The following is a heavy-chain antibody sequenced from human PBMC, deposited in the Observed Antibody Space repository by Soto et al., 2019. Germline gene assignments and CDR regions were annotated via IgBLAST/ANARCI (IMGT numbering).Heavy chain of an antibody. CDR1: GYTFTSYG. Sequence: ASVKVSCKASGYTFTSYGISWVRQAPGQRLERMGWISAYNGNTNYAQKLQGRVTMTTDTSTSTAYMELRSLRSDDTAVYYCARDGLGGAAGLYYYYYGMDVWGQGTTVTVSS. V-gene: IGHV1-18*01. J-gene: IGHJ6*02. CDR2: ISAYNGNT. CDR3: ARDGLGGAAGLYYYYYGMDV. D-gene: IGHD6-13*01.